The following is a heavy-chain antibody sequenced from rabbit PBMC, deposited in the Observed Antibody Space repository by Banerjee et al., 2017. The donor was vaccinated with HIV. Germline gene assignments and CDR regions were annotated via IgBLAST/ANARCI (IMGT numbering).Heavy chain of an antibody. CDR1: GFDFSSNV. CDR3: ARGDTTSGWGFNL. D-gene: IGHD4-1*01. Sequence: QQQLEESGGGLVKPEGSLTLTCKASGFDFSSNVMCWVRQAPGKGLEWIACIATNSGSTWYASWVNGRFTISRSTSLNTVDLKMTSLTAADMATYFCARGDTTSGWGFNLWGPGTLVTVS. J-gene: IGHJ4*01. V-gene: IGHV1S43*01. CDR2: IATNSGST.